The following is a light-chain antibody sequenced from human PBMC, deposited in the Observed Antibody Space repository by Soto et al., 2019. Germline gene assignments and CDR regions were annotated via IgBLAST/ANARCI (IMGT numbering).Light chain of an antibody. J-gene: IGKJ1*01. CDR3: QQYNSNRT. CDR2: AAS. Sequence: ISLSPSSLAESEGLNGTITFRASPRLGSWLAWYQQKPGKAPKLLIYAASSLLSGVLSRLSGRGSGTAFTFTFASLQPADFATYYCQQYNSNRTSCKGTKVDIK. V-gene: IGKV1D-16*01. CDR1: PRLGSW.